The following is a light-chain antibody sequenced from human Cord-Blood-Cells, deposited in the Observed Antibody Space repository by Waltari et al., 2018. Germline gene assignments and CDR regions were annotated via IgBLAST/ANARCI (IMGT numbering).Light chain of an antibody. Sequence: QSVLTQPPSASGTPGQRVTISCSGSSSNIGSNYVYWYQQLPGTAPKLLIYRNNPRPSGVPDRFSGSKSGNTASLTISGLQAEDEADYYCSSYTSSSTSWVFGGGTKLTVL. CDR1: SSNIGSNY. J-gene: IGLJ3*02. CDR3: SSYTSSSTSWV. V-gene: IGLV1-47*01. CDR2: RNN.